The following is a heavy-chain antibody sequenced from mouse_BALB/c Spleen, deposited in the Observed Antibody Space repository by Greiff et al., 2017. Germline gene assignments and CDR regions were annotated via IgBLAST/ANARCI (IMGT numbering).Heavy chain of an antibody. CDR2: IYPGGGYT. CDR3: ARGGGTGRYFDV. V-gene: IGHV1-63*02. J-gene: IGHJ1*01. CDR1: GYTFTNYW. D-gene: IGHD4-1*01. Sequence: VQLQQSGAELVRPGTSVKISCKASGYTFTNYWLGWVKQRPGHGLEWIGYIYPGGGYTKYNEKFKGKATLTADTSSSTAYMQLSSLTSEDSAVYFCARGGGTGRYFDVWGAGTTVTVSA.